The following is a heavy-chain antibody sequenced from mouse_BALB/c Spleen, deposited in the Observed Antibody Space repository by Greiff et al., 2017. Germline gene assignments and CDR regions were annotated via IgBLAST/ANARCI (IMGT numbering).Heavy chain of an antibody. CDR3: ARVPYYYGSSHWYFDV. V-gene: IGHV7-3*02. J-gene: IGHJ1*01. D-gene: IGHD1-1*01. CDR2: IRNKANGYTT. Sequence: EVKLVESGGGLVQPGGSLRLSCATSGFTFTDYYMSWVRQPPGKALEWLGFIRNKANGYTTEYSASVKGRFTISRDNSQSILYLQMNTLRAEDSATYYCARVPYYYGSSHWYFDVWGAGTTVTVSS. CDR1: GFTFTDYY.